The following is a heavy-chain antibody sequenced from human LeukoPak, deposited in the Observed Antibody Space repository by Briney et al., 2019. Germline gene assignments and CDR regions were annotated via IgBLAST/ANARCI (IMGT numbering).Heavy chain of an antibody. Sequence: GASVKVSCKASGYTFTSYYMHWVRQAPGQGLEWMGIINPSGGSTSYAQKFQGRVTMIRDMSTSTVYMELSSLRSEDTAVYYCARGILRDSSSWYDYYFDYWGQGTLVTVSS. CDR1: GYTFTSYY. J-gene: IGHJ4*02. CDR2: INPSGGST. D-gene: IGHD6-13*01. CDR3: ARGILRDSSSWYDYYFDY. V-gene: IGHV1-46*01.